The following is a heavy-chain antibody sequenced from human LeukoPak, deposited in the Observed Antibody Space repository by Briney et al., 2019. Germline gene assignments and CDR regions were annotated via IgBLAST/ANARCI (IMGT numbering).Heavy chain of an antibody. D-gene: IGHD3-10*01. J-gene: IGHJ5*02. Sequence: GGSLRLSCAASGFTFSRSWMTWVRQAPGKGLEWVASINEDGGEIHYVDSVKGRFTIARDNAKDSLFLQMNSLTVEDTAMYYCVRSFHPGGWFDPWGQGTLVTVSS. CDR1: GFTFSRSW. CDR3: VRSFHPGGWFDP. V-gene: IGHV3-7*01. CDR2: INEDGGEI.